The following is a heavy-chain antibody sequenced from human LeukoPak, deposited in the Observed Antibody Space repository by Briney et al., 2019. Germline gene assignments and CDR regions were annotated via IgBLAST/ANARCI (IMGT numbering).Heavy chain of an antibody. Sequence: GASVKVSCKASGYTFTSYGISWVRQAPGQGLEWMGWISAYNGNTNYAQKLQGRVTMTTDTSTSTAYMELRSLRSDDTAVYYCASHEESPVGSTTRSFDYWGQGALVTVSS. CDR3: ASHEESPVGSTTRSFDY. V-gene: IGHV1-18*01. J-gene: IGHJ4*02. CDR1: GYTFTSYG. D-gene: IGHD1-26*01. CDR2: ISAYNGNT.